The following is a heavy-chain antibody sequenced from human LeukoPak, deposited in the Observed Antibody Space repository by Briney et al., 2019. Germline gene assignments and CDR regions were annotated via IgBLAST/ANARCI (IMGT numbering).Heavy chain of an antibody. CDR2: ISSSSSTI. V-gene: IGHV3-48*01. Sequence: PGGSLRLSCAASGFTFSSYSMNWVRQAPGKGLEWVSYISSSSSTIYYADSVKGRFTISRDNSKNTLYLQMNSLRAEDTAVYYCASGGPGLRLGELSTWGQGTLVTVSS. CDR1: GFTFSSYS. D-gene: IGHD3-16*02. J-gene: IGHJ4*02. CDR3: ASGGPGLRLGELST.